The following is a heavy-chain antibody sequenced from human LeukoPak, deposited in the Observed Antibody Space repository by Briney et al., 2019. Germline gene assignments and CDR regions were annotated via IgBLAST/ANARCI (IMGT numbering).Heavy chain of an antibody. CDR1: GYTFTGYF. CDR3: ARVTYDRSGYYNGIPY. Sequence: ASVKVSCKASGYTFTGYFIHWVRQAPGQGLEWMGWINPSSGATNYAQNFQGRVTLTREMSISTAYVEVSRLLSDDTAVYYCARVTYDRSGYYNGIPYWGQGTLVIVSS. V-gene: IGHV1-2*02. CDR2: INPSSGAT. J-gene: IGHJ4*02. D-gene: IGHD3-22*01.